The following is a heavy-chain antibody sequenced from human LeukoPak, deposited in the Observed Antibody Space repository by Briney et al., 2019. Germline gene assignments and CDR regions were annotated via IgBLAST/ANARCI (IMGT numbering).Heavy chain of an antibody. CDR3: ASSLDY. CDR1: GFTFSSYW. V-gene: IGHV3-74*01. Sequence: GGSLRLSCAASGFTFSSYWMHWVRQASGKGLEWVSRINSDGSSISYADSVKGRFTISRDNAKNTLYLQMSSLRAEDTAVYYCASSLDYWGQGTLVTVSS. J-gene: IGHJ4*02. CDR2: INSDGSSI.